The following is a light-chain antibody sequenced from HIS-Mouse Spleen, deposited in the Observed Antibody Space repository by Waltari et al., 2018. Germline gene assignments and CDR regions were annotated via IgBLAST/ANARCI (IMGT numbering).Light chain of an antibody. CDR3: QQYYSYPRT. J-gene: IGKJ1*01. CDR1: QGISSS. Sequence: AIRMTQSPSSLSASTGDRVTITCRASQGISSSLVWYQQKPGKAPKLLIYAASTLQSGVPSRFSGSGSGTDFTLTISCLQSEDFATYYCQQYYSYPRTFGQGTKVEIK. V-gene: IGKV1-8*01. CDR2: AAS.